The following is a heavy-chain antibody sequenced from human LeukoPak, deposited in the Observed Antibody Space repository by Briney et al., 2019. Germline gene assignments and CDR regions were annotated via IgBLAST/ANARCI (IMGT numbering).Heavy chain of an antibody. V-gene: IGHV1-46*01. CDR3: ARQERYGSGSYYFAA. Sequence: ASVKVSCKASGYTFTSYYMHWVRQAPGQGLEWMGRINPSGGSTSDAQKFQGRVTMTRDTSTSTVYMELSSLRSEDTAVYYCARQERYGSGSYYFAAWGQPTLVTASS. J-gene: IGHJ5*02. CDR1: GYTFTSYY. CDR2: INPSGGST. D-gene: IGHD3-10*01.